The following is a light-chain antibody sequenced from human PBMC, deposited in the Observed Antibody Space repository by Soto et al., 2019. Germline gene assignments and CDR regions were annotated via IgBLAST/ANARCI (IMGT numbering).Light chain of an antibody. V-gene: IGKV3-15*01. J-gene: IGKJ1*01. Sequence: EIVVTQSPATLSVSPGERASLSCRASQSLNNNLAWYQQKPGQAPRLLIYGASARAAGIPARFSGSGSGTEFTLTIGSLQSEDFAVYYCQEYSNWPWTFGQGTKVEI. CDR2: GAS. CDR3: QEYSNWPWT. CDR1: QSLNNN.